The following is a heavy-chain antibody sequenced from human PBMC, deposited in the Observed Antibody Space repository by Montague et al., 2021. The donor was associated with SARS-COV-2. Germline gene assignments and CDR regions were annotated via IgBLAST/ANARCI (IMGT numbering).Heavy chain of an antibody. J-gene: IGHJ3*02. CDR1: GGSLSTYY. V-gene: IGHV4-59*13. D-gene: IGHD3-3*01. CDR3: ARVPRNYDFWSGLYDAFDI. Sequence: SETLSLTCTVSGGSLSTYYRSWIRQPPGKGLECIGYIYYSGSTNYNPSLKSRVTISVDTSKNQFSLKLSSVTAADAAVYYCARVPRNYDFWSGLYDAFDIWGQGTMVTVSS. CDR2: IYYSGST.